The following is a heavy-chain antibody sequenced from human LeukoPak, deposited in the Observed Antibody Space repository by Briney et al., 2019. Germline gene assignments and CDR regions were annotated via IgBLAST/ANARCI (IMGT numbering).Heavy chain of an antibody. V-gene: IGHV3-21*01. CDR3: ARDHSSSWAQFDY. CDR2: ISSSSSYI. J-gene: IGHJ4*02. Sequence: GGSLRLSCAASGFTFSSYSMNWVRQAPGKGLEWVSSISSSSSYIYYADSVKGRFTISRDNAKNSLYLQMNSLRAEDMAVYYCARDHSSSWAQFDYWGQGTLVTVSS. CDR1: GFTFSSYS. D-gene: IGHD6-13*01.